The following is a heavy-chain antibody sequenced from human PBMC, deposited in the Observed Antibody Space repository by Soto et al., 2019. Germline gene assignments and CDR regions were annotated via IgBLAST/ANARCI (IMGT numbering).Heavy chain of an antibody. Sequence: SETLSLTCAVSGGSISSSNWWSWVRQPPGKGLEWIGEIYHSGSTNYNPSLKSRVTISVDKSKNQFSLKLSSVTAADTAVYYCARDGDYYDSSGYYYTLDYWGQGTLVTVSS. J-gene: IGHJ4*02. D-gene: IGHD3-22*01. V-gene: IGHV4-4*02. CDR1: GGSISSSNW. CDR3: ARDGDYYDSSGYYYTLDY. CDR2: IYHSGST.